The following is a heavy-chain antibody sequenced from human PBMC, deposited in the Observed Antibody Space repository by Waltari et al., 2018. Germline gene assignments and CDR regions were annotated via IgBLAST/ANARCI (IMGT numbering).Heavy chain of an antibody. CDR2: IYHSGST. D-gene: IGHD6-19*01. V-gene: IGHV4-31*03. J-gene: IGHJ6*02. Sequence: QVQLQESGPGLVKPSQTLSLTCTVSGGSISSGGYYWSWIRQHPGKGLEWIGYIYHSGSTYYNPSLKIRVTISVDRSKNQFSLKLSSVTAADTAVYYCARDHLAFSGWYYYGMDVWGQGTTVTVSS. CDR1: GGSISSGGYY. CDR3: ARDHLAFSGWYYYGMDV.